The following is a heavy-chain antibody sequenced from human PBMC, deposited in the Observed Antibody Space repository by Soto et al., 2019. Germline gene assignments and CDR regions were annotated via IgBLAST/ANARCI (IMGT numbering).Heavy chain of an antibody. CDR2: FYYSGST. V-gene: IGHV4-59*01. CDR1: GGSISSYY. CDR3: ARGGWKLFDY. Sequence: QVQLQESGPGLVKPSETLSLTCTVSGGSISSYYWSWIRQPPGKGLEWIGYFYYSGSTNYNPSLKTRVTISVDTSKNQCSLKLSSVTVADTAVYYCARGGWKLFDYWGQGTLVTVSS. J-gene: IGHJ4*02. D-gene: IGHD6-19*01.